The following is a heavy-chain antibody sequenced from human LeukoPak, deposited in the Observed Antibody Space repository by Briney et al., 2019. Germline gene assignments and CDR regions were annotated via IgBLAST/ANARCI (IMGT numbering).Heavy chain of an antibody. CDR1: GYTFTSYA. CDR2: INAGNGNT. V-gene: IGHV1-3*01. D-gene: IGHD5-12*01. J-gene: IGHJ4*02. Sequence: ASVKVSCTASGYTFTSYAMHWVRQAPGQRLEWMGWINAGNGNTKYSQKFQGRVTMTRDTSTSTVYMELSSLRSEDTAVYYCARGHKYSGSGSFDYWGQGTLVTVSS. CDR3: ARGHKYSGSGSFDY.